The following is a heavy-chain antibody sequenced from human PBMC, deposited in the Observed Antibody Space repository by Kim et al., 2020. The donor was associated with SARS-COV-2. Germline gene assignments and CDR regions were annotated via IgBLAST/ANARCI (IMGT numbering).Heavy chain of an antibody. Sequence: SETLSLTCTVSDGSINSVSYYWNWIRQPAGKGLEWVGRLYINGNTNYNPSLRSRVTISVDTSKNQFSLKLTSVTAADTAVYYCARGSYSSAWDAYYYYGLDVWGQGTTVTVSS. CDR1: DGSINSVSYY. CDR2: LYINGNT. D-gene: IGHD6-19*01. J-gene: IGHJ6*02. CDR3: ARGSYSSAWDAYYYYGLDV. V-gene: IGHV4-61*02.